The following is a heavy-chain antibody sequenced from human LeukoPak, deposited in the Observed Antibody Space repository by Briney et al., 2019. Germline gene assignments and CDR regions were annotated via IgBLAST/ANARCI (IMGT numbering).Heavy chain of an antibody. D-gene: IGHD2-2*01. CDR1: GFTFNNYA. CDR3: AKFKVVPAAMPGGWFDP. CDR2: IIGSGGST. J-gene: IGHJ5*02. Sequence: GGSLRLSCAASGFTFNNYAMSWVRQAPGKGLEWVSAIIGSGGSTYYADSVKGRFTISRDNSKNTLYLQMNSLRAEDTAVYYCAKFKVVPAAMPGGWFDPWGQGTLVTVSS. V-gene: IGHV3-23*01.